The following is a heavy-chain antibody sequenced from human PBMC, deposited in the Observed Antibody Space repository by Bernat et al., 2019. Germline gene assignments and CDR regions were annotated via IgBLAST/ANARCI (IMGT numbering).Heavy chain of an antibody. CDR3: AKDVGDCTGGVGLYRGGYFDY. CDR2: ISYDGSNK. CDR1: GFTFSSYG. J-gene: IGHJ4*02. D-gene: IGHD2-8*02. V-gene: IGHV3-30*18. Sequence: QVQLVESGGGVVQPGRSLRLSCAASGFTFSSYGMHWVRQAPGKGLEWVAVISYDGSNKYYADSVKGRFTISRDNSKNKMYLQMNSLRAEDKAVYYYAKDVGDCTGGVGLYRGGYFDYWGQGTLVTVSS.